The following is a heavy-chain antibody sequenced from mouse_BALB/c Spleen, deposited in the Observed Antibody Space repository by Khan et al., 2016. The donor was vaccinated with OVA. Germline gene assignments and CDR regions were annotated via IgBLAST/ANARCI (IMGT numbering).Heavy chain of an antibody. V-gene: IGHV1-4*01. Sequence: QVRLQQSGVELARPGASVKMSCKASGYTFSNYTIHWLKQRPGQGLEWIGYINPSSSYTYYNQKFNDRATLTADKSSSTAYMQLSSLTSDDSAVYYGAAYYRYPAWFAYWGQGTLVTVSA. CDR3: AAYYRYPAWFAY. CDR2: INPSSSYT. D-gene: IGHD2-14*01. CDR1: GYTFSNYT. J-gene: IGHJ3*01.